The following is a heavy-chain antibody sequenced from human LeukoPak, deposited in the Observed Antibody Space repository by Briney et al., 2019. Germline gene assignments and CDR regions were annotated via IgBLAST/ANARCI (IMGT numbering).Heavy chain of an antibody. CDR2: IWYDGSNK. V-gene: IGHV3-33*01. CDR1: GFTFSSYG. D-gene: IGHD6-13*01. Sequence: GRSLRLSCAASGFTFSSYGMHWVRQAPGKGLEWVAAIWYDGSNKYYADSVKGRFTISRDNSKNTLYLQMNSLRAEDTAVYYCARNSYSSSWYADAFDIWGQGTMVTVSS. CDR3: ARNSYSSSWYADAFDI. J-gene: IGHJ3*02.